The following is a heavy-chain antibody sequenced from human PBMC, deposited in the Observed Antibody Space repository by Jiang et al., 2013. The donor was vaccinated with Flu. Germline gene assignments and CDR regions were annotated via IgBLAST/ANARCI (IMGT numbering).Heavy chain of an antibody. J-gene: IGHJ6*02. CDR1: GGSFSGYY. CDR2: INHSGST. CDR3: ARQQYYYDSSGYWSGRNYYYGMDV. D-gene: IGHD3-22*01. V-gene: IGHV4-34*01. Sequence: LLKPSETLSLTCAVYGGSFSGYYWSWIRQPPGKGLEWIGEINHSGSTNYNPSLKSRVTISVDTSKNQFSLKLSSVTAADTAVYYCARQQYYYDSSGYWSGRNYYYGMDVWGQGTTGHRLL.